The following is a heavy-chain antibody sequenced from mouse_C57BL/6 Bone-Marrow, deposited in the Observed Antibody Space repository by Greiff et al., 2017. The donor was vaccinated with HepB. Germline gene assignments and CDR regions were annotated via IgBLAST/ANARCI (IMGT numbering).Heavy chain of an antibody. Sequence: EVNVVESGGGLVQSGRSLRLSCATSGFTFSDFYMEWVRQAPGKGLEWIAASRNKANDYTTEYSASVKGRFIVSRDTSQSILYLQMNALRAEDTAIYYCARDFDYDGYYAFDVWGTGTTVTVSS. CDR2: SRNKANDYTT. J-gene: IGHJ1*03. CDR1: GFTFSDFY. D-gene: IGHD2-3*01. V-gene: IGHV7-1*01. CDR3: ARDFDYDGYYAFDV.